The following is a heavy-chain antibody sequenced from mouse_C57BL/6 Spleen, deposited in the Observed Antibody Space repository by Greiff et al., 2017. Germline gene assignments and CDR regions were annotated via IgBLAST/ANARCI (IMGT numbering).Heavy chain of an antibody. Sequence: QVQLQQPGAELVKPGASVKLSCKASGYTFTSYWMHWVKQRPGQGLEWIGMIHPNSGSTNYNEKFKSKATLTVDKSSSTAYMQLSSLTSEDSAVYYCARRGSSFDWYFDVWGTGTTVTVSS. D-gene: IGHD1-1*01. CDR2: IHPNSGST. CDR3: ARRGSSFDWYFDV. J-gene: IGHJ1*03. CDR1: GYTFTSYW. V-gene: IGHV1-64*01.